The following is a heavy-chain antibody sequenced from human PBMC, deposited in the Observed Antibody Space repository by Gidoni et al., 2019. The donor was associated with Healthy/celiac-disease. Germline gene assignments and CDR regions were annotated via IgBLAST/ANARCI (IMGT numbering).Heavy chain of an antibody. Sequence: QVQLQESGPGLGKPPQSLSPTCTVSGGSLSSYYWRSIRQPPWTGLEWIGYIDYSGSTNYNPSLKSRVTISGATSKNQFSLKLSSVTAADTAVYYCARGQSRVQGRGWFDPWGQGTLVTVSS. V-gene: IGHV4-59*01. CDR3: ARGQSRVQGRGWFDP. CDR1: GGSLSSYY. D-gene: IGHD3-10*01. J-gene: IGHJ5*02. CDR2: IDYSGST.